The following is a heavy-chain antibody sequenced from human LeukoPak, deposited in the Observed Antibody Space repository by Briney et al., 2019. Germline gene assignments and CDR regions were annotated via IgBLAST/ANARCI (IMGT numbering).Heavy chain of an antibody. J-gene: IGHJ4*02. CDR1: GYTFTSYA. Sequence: ASVKVSCKASGYTFTSYAMHWVRQAPGQGLEWMGWINAGNGNTKYSQKFQGRVTITRDTSASTAYMELSSLRSEDTAVYYCARDSRITMVRGALGYWGQGTLVTVSS. V-gene: IGHV1-3*01. CDR3: ARDSRITMVRGALGY. D-gene: IGHD3-10*01. CDR2: INAGNGNT.